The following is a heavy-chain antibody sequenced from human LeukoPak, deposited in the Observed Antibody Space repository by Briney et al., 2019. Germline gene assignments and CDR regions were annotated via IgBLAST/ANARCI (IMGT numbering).Heavy chain of an antibody. Sequence: PGGSLRLSCAASGFTFSSYSMNWVRQAPGKGLEWVSYISSSGSTIYYADSVKGRFTISRDNAKNSLYLQMNSLRAEDTAVYYCAKDERQWLPQNYFDYWGQGTLVTVSS. J-gene: IGHJ4*02. V-gene: IGHV3-48*04. CDR1: GFTFSSYS. D-gene: IGHD6-19*01. CDR3: AKDERQWLPQNYFDY. CDR2: ISSSGSTI.